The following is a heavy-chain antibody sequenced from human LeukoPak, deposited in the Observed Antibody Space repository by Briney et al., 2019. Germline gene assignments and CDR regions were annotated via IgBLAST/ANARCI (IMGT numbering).Heavy chain of an antibody. CDR1: GYTFTDYY. Sequence: ASVKVSCKTSGYTFTDYYMHWVRQAPGQGLEWMGWINPNSGGTNYAQKFQGRVTMTRDTSISTAYMEVNRQTYDDTAVYYCARDQGSSGWSDFDFWGHGTLVTVSS. CDR2: INPNSGGT. V-gene: IGHV1-2*02. D-gene: IGHD6-19*01. CDR3: ARDQGSSGWSDFDF. J-gene: IGHJ4*01.